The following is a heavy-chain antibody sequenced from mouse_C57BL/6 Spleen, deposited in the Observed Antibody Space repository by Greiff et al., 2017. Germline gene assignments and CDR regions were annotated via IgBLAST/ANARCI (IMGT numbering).Heavy chain of an antibody. CDR3: ARELSDAMDY. J-gene: IGHJ4*01. CDR2: IHPNSGST. V-gene: IGHV1-64*01. D-gene: IGHD1-1*02. CDR1: GYTFTSYW. Sequence: VQLQQPGAELVKPGASVKLSCKASGYTFTSYWMHWVKQRPGQGLEWIGMIHPNSGSTNYNEKFKSKATLTVDKSSSTAYMQLSSLTSEYSAVYYCARELSDAMDYWGQGTSVTVSS.